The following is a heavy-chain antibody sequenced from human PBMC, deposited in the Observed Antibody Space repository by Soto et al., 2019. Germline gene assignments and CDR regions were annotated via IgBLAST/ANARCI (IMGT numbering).Heavy chain of an antibody. Sequence: SVEACFQASGCPFTSYAISLVRQAAGQGLEWMGGISPNFGAANYAQKFQGRVTITADESTSRAYMDLSSLRSEDTAMDYCARGLRYDYYHYYMDCWGQGTPVTGSS. CDR3: ARGLRYDYYHYYMDC. CDR1: GCPFTSYA. V-gene: IGHV1-69*13. J-gene: IGHJ6*01. CDR2: ISPNFGAA. D-gene: IGHD4-17*01.